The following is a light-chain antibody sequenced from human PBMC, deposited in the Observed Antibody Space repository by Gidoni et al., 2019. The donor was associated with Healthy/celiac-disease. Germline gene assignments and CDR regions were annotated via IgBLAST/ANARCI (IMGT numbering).Light chain of an antibody. CDR2: DAS. J-gene: IGKJ5*01. Sequence: ELVLTQSPATLSLSPGERATLSCRASQSVSSYLAWYQQNPGQAPRLLIYDASNRATGIPARFSGSGSGTDFTLTISSLEPEDFAVYYCQQRSNWPPNFGQGTRLEIK. CDR1: QSVSSY. V-gene: IGKV3-11*01. CDR3: QQRSNWPPN.